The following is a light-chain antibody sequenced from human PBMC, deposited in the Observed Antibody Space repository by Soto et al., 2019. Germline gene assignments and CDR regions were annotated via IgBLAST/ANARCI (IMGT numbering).Light chain of an antibody. J-gene: IGKJ1*01. CDR1: QSVRSSH. V-gene: IGKV3-20*01. CDR3: QQFSSSPAT. CDR2: GAS. Sequence: EIVLTQSPGTLSLSPGERATLSCRASQSVRSSHLAWYQQKPGQAPRLLIYGASSRATGIPDRFSGSGSGTDFTLTISRLEPEDFAVYSCQQFSSSPATFGQETKVEI.